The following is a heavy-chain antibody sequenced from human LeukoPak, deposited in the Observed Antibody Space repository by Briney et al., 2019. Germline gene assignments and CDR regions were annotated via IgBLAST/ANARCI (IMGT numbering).Heavy chain of an antibody. D-gene: IGHD2-15*01. CDR2: ISGSTTNT. V-gene: IGHV3-23*01. J-gene: IGHJ4*02. Sequence: QPGGSLRLSCTASGFTFHSYAMTWVRQTPGRGLEWVSSISGSTTNTYYADSVKGRFTISRDNSKNTLYLQMNGLRAEDTAVYYCARDPTGGWFYFDYWGQGALVTVSS. CDR1: GFTFHSYA. CDR3: ARDPTGGWFYFDY.